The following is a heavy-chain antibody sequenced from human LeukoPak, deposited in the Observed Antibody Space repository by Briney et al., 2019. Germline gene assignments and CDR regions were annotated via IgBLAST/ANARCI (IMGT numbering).Heavy chain of an antibody. CDR2: IYYSGSV. CDR3: ARSPALSSYYYDSSGYFFDH. D-gene: IGHD3-22*01. CDR1: GGSVSRNY. Sequence: SETLSLTCSVSGGSVSRNYWSWIRQPPGKGLEWIAYIYYSGSVNYNPSLKSRVTISVDTSKNQFSLKLRSVTAADTAVYFCARSPALSSYYYDSSGYFFDHWGQGTLVTVSS. V-gene: IGHV4-59*02. J-gene: IGHJ4*02.